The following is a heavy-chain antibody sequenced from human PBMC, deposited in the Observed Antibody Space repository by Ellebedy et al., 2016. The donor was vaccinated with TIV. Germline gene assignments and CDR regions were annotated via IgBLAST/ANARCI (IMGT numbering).Heavy chain of an antibody. J-gene: IGHJ5*02. CDR1: GGSISSYY. V-gene: IGHV4-59*08. Sequence: MPSETLSLTSTVSGGSISSYYWSWIRQPPGKGLEWIGYIYYSGSTNYNPSLKSRVAISVDTSKSQFSLKLSSVTAADTSIYYCARVRYYGSGTVLFHWFDPWGQGTLVTVSS. CDR2: IYYSGST. D-gene: IGHD3-10*01. CDR3: ARVRYYGSGTVLFHWFDP.